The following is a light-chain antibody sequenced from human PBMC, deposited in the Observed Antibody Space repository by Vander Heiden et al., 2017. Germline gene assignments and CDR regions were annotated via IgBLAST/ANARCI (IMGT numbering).Light chain of an antibody. V-gene: IGLV1-44*01. CDR1: SSNIGSNP. Sequence: QSVLTQPPSASGTPGQRVTISCSGSSSNIGSNPVNWYQQLPGTAPNLLIYSNNQRPSAVPDRFSGSKSGTSASLSISGLQAEDAADYYCAASEDSLHVVFGGGTKLTVL. J-gene: IGLJ2*01. CDR3: AASEDSLHVV. CDR2: SNN.